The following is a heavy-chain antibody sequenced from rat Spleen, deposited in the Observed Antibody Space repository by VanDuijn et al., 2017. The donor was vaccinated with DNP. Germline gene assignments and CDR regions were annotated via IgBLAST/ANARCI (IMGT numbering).Heavy chain of an antibody. CDR1: GLTFSNYD. Sequence: EVQLVESGGGLVQPGRSMKLSCAASGLTFSNYDMAWVRQAPKTGLEWVATITSDGKRTYYRDSVKGRFTISRDNAKSSLYLQMDSLRSEDTATYYCTTGIYYYDGYYHLFAYWGQGTLVTVSS. J-gene: IGHJ3*01. V-gene: IGHV5S10*01. D-gene: IGHD1-12*03. CDR3: TTGIYYYDGYYHLFAY. CDR2: ITSDGKRT.